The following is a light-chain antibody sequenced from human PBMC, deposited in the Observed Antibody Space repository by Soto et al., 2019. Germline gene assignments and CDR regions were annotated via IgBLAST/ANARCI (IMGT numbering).Light chain of an antibody. CDR2: GVS. V-gene: IGKV3-20*01. CDR3: EQYGSSPRT. CDR1: QSVSSIY. J-gene: IGKJ1*01. Sequence: EIVLTQSPGTLSLSPGERATLSCRASQSVSSIYFAWYQQKPGQAPRLLIYGVSTRATGIPDRFSGSGSGKDFTLTISRLEPEDFAVYYCEQYGSSPRTFGQGTKV.